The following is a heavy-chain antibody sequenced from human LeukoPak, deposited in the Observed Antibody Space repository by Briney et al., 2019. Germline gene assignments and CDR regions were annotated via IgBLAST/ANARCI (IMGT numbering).Heavy chain of an antibody. V-gene: IGHV4-39*01. J-gene: IGHJ6*03. CDR1: GGSISSSHYY. D-gene: IGHD3-10*01. Sequence: PSETLSLTRTVSGGSISSSHYYWGWIRQTPGKGLEWIGTIYYSGTTYYNPSLESRATISEDTSKNQLSLTLRSVTAADTAVYYCARQISDYYYYYIGVWGKGTTVTVSS. CDR3: ARQISDYYYYYIGV. CDR2: IYYSGTT.